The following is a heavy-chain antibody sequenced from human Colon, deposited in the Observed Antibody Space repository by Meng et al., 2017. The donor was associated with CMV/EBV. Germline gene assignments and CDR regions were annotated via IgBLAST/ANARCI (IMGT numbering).Heavy chain of an antibody. J-gene: IGHJ3*02. CDR3: AREKEGGMSTISAFDI. CDR1: GFLFRSYG. CDR2: IRYDGSSD. V-gene: IGHV3-30*02. Sequence: GGSLRLSCAVSGFLFRSYGMHWVRQAPGKGLEWVAFIRYDGSSDYYADSVKGRFTISRDNSDNTLYLQMNSLRVEDTAVYYCAREKEGGMSTISAFDIWGQGTMVTVSS. D-gene: IGHD5-24*01.